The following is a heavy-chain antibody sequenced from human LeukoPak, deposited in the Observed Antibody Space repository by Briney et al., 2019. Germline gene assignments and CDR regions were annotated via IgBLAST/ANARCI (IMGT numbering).Heavy chain of an antibody. V-gene: IGHV1-2*06. Sequence: GASVKVSCKASGYTFTAYYVHWVRQAPGQGLEWMGRIDPNSGGTDYAQEFQDRVTMTRDTSISTAYMELNRLRSDDTAVYYCARGYHGDSRYNWFDPWGQGTLVTVSS. CDR2: IDPNSGGT. D-gene: IGHD4-17*01. CDR3: ARGYHGDSRYNWFDP. CDR1: GYTFTAYY. J-gene: IGHJ5*02.